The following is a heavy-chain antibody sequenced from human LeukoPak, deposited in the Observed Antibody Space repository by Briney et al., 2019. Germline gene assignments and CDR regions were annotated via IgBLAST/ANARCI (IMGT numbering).Heavy chain of an antibody. D-gene: IGHD3-16*02. J-gene: IGHJ3*02. CDR3: ARDSASGPEYDYVWGSYRFGI. Sequence: PGGSLRLSCAASGFTFSSYSVNWVRQAPGKGLEWVSSISSSSSYIYYADSVKGRFTISRDNAKNSLYLRMNSLRAEDTAVYYCARDSASGPEYDYVWGSYRFGIWGQGTMVTVSS. CDR2: ISSSSSYI. V-gene: IGHV3-21*01. CDR1: GFTFSSYS.